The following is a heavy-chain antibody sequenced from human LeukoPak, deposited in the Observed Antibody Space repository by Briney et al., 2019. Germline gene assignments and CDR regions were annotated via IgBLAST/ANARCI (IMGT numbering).Heavy chain of an antibody. J-gene: IGHJ6*02. D-gene: IGHD3-3*01. V-gene: IGHV4-39*01. CDR1: GGSISSSSYY. Sequence: SETLSLTCTVSGGSISSSSYYWGWIRQPPGKGLEWIGSIYYSGSTYYNPSLKSRVTISVDTSKNQSSLQLSSVTAADTAVYYCARHVGTIFGVVNHYYYGMDVWGQGTTVTVSS. CDR2: IYYSGST. CDR3: ARHVGTIFGVVNHYYYGMDV.